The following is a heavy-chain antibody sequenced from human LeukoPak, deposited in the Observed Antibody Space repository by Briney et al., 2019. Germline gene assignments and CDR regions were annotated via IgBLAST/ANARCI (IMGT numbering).Heavy chain of an antibody. D-gene: IGHD5-18*01. V-gene: IGHV1-18*01. Sequence: GASVKVSCKASGYTFTSYGISWVRQAPGQGLEWMGWISAYNGNTNYAQKLQGRVTMTTDTSTSTAYMELRSLRSDDTAIYYCARTWIQLFTPDFDLWGQGTLVTVSS. CDR2: ISAYNGNT. J-gene: IGHJ4*02. CDR3: ARTWIQLFTPDFDL. CDR1: GYTFTSYG.